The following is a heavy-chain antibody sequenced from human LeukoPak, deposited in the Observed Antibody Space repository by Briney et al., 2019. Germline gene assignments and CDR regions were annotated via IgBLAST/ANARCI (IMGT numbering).Heavy chain of an antibody. J-gene: IGHJ4*02. Sequence: PGGPLRLSCAASGFTFDDYAMHWVRQAPGKGLEWVSGISWNSGSIGYADSVKGRFTISRDNAKNSLYLQMNSLRAEDTALYYCAKGRSGSYSYYFDYWGQGTLVTVSS. V-gene: IGHV3-9*01. D-gene: IGHD1-26*01. CDR2: ISWNSGSI. CDR1: GFTFDDYA. CDR3: AKGRSGSYSYYFDY.